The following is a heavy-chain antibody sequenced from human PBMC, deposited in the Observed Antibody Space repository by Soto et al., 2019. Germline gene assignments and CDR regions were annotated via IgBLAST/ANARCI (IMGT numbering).Heavy chain of an antibody. CDR2: IIHDGSDK. D-gene: IGHD2-2*01. CDR1: GFTFSDHG. CDR3: AKDADCDSTTCYATLYNWFDP. Sequence: QVQLVESGGGVVQPGRSLRLSCVASGFTFSDHGMHWVRQAPGKGLEWVAAIIHDGSDKYYADSVKGRFTISRDNSKNTLYLQMNSLRAEDTAVHYCAKDADCDSTTCYATLYNWFDPWGQGILVTVSS. J-gene: IGHJ5*02. V-gene: IGHV3-30*18.